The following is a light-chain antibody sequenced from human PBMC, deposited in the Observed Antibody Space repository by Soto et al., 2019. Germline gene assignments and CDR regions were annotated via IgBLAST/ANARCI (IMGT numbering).Light chain of an antibody. J-gene: IGKJ1*01. Sequence: ESVLTQSPATLSFSPGERDTLSCRTSQSVSSSYLAWYQQKPGQAPRLLIYGASSRATGIPDRFSGSGSGTDFTLTISRLEPEDFAVYYCQQYGSSPRTFGQGTKVEIK. CDR1: QSVSSSY. CDR2: GAS. CDR3: QQYGSSPRT. V-gene: IGKV3-20*01.